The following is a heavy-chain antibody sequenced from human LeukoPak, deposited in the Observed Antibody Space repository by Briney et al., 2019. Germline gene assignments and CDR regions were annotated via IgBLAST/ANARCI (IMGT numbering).Heavy chain of an antibody. CDR1: GGSFSEYY. CDR2: INHSGTT. CDR3: ARARMDF. Sequence: SSETLSLTCAVYGGSFSEYYWSWIRQPPGKGLEWIGDINHSGTTNYNPSLKSRVTISKEPSKKQFSLKLGSVTAADTAVYYCARARMDFWGQGITVTVSS. J-gene: IGHJ6*02. V-gene: IGHV4-34*01.